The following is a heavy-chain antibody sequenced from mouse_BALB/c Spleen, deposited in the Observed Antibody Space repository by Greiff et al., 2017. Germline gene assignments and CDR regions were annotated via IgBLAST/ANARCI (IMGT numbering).Heavy chain of an antibody. CDR3: ARDGVYGNYGLFAY. CDR2: IWGDGST. V-gene: IGHV2-6-7*01. CDR1: GFSLTGYG. J-gene: IGHJ3*01. Sequence: QVQLKESGPGLVAPSQSLSITCTVSGFSLTGYGVNWVRQPPGKGLEWLGMIWGDGSTDYNSALKSRLSISKDNSKSQVFLKMNSLQTDDTARYYSARDGVYGNYGLFAYWGQGTLVTVSA. D-gene: IGHD2-10*02.